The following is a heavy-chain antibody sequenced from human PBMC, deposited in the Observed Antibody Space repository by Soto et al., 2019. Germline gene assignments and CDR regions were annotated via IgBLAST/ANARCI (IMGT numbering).Heavy chain of an antibody. V-gene: IGHV4-59*01. J-gene: IGHJ4*02. Sequence: PSETLSLACNVSGSTSTYYLMWIGQPPGKGLEWIGYISYSGTTNYSPPLENRVTISIETSKKQLSSKFRSVTNAATAGYYCARSGYDSWCGPVPAVDYWGQGTLVTVSS. CDR3: ARSGYDSWCGPVPAVDY. CDR2: ISYSGTT. D-gene: IGHD3-3*01. CDR1: GSTSTYY.